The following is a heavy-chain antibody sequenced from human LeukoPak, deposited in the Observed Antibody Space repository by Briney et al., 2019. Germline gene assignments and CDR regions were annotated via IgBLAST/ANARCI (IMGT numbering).Heavy chain of an antibody. CDR2: IYYSGST. D-gene: IGHD5-24*01. CDR3: ARQAQMATIHVVDYFDY. J-gene: IGHJ4*02. Sequence: SETLSLTCTVSGGSISSYYWSWIRQPPGKGLEWIGYIYYSGSTNYNPSLKSRVTISVDTSKNQFSLKLSSVTAADTAVYYCARQAQMATIHVVDYFDYWGQGTLVTVSS. CDR1: GGSISSYY. V-gene: IGHV4-59*08.